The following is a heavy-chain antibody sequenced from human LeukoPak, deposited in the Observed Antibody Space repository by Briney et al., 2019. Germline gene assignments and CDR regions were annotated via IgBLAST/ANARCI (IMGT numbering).Heavy chain of an antibody. CDR3: ARVGGANYYYYGMDV. D-gene: IGHD4-17*01. V-gene: IGHV4-59*01. CDR2: IYDSGST. CDR1: GGSISSYY. Sequence: PSETLSLTCTVSGGSISSYYWSWIRQPPGKGLEWIGYIYDSGSTDYNPSLKSRVTISVDTSKNQFSLKLSSVTAADAAVYYCARVGGANYYYYGMDVWGQGTTVTVSS. J-gene: IGHJ6*02.